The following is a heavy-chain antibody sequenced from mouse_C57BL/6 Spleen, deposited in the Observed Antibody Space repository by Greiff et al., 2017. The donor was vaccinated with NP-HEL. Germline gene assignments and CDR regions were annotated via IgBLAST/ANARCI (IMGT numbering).Heavy chain of an antibody. CDR3: ARPGAYDYDGAWFAY. V-gene: IGHV5-9*01. CDR1: GFTFSSYT. CDR2: ISGGGGNT. D-gene: IGHD2-4*01. J-gene: IGHJ3*01. Sequence: EVQGVESGGGLVKPGGSLKLSCAASGFTFSSYTMSWVRQTPEKRLEWVATISGGGGNTYYPDSVKGRFTISRDNAKNTLYLQMSSLRSEDTALYYCARPGAYDYDGAWFAYWGQGTLVTVSA.